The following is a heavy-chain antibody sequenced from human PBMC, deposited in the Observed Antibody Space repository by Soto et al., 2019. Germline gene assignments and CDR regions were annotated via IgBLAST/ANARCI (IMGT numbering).Heavy chain of an antibody. J-gene: IGHJ5*02. D-gene: IGHD4-17*01. CDR1: GYSISSGYY. V-gene: IGHV4-38-2*01. CDR2: MYHSGST. Sequence: PSETLSLTCAVSGYSISSGYYWGWIRQPPGKGLEWTGSMYHSGSTYYNPSLKSRVTISVDTSKNQFSLNLSSVTAADTAGYYCARAFGDYDGGTRFDPWGQGTLVTVSS. CDR3: ARAFGDYDGGTRFDP.